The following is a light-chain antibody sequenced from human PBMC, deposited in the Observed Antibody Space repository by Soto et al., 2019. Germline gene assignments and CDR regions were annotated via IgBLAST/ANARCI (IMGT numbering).Light chain of an antibody. CDR3: QQYGSSPRT. CDR1: QSLSRSS. CDR2: GAS. V-gene: IGKV3-20*01. Sequence: EIVLTQSPGTLSLSPGDRATLSCRASQSLSRSSLAWYQQKPGRAPRLLIYGASSRATGIPDRFSGSGSGTDFTLTISRLEPEDFAVYYCQQYGSSPRTFGQGTKVDI. J-gene: IGKJ1*01.